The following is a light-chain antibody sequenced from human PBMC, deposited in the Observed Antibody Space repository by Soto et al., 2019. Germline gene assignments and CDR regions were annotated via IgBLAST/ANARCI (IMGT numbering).Light chain of an antibody. CDR2: KAS. J-gene: IGKJ1*01. CDR1: QDISTL. V-gene: IGKV1-5*03. CDR3: QQYKSYWT. Sequence: DIQMTQSPSSVSASLGDTVTITCRASQDISTLLAWYQQKPGKAPNLLIYKASSLENGVPSRFSGSGSGTEFTLTISSLQPDDFATYYCQQYKSYWTFGQGTKVDIK.